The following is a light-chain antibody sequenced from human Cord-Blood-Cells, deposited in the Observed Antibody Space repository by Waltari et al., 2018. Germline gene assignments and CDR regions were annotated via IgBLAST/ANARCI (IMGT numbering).Light chain of an antibody. CDR1: SSDVGGSNY. CDR3: SSYTSSSPVV. Sequence: QSALTQPASVSGSPGQSITIHCTGTSSDVGGSNYVSWYQQHPGKAPKLMIYEVSNRPSGVSNRFSGSKSGNTASLTISGLQAEDEADYYCSSYTSSSPVVFGGGTKLTVL. CDR2: EVS. J-gene: IGLJ2*01. V-gene: IGLV2-14*01.